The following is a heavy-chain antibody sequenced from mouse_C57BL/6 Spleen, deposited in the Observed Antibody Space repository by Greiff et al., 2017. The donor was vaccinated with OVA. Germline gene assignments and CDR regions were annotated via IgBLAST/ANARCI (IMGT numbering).Heavy chain of an antibody. Sequence: QVQLQQPGAELVKPGASVKLSCKASGYTFTSYWMQWVKQRPGQGLEWIGEIDPSDSYTNYNQKFKGKATLTVDTSSSTAYMQLSSLTSEDSAVYYCARSMPLRTGGYVDVWGTGTTVTVSS. CDR1: GYTFTSYW. V-gene: IGHV1-50*01. CDR3: ARSMPLRTGGYVDV. D-gene: IGHD2-3*01. J-gene: IGHJ1*03. CDR2: IDPSDSYT.